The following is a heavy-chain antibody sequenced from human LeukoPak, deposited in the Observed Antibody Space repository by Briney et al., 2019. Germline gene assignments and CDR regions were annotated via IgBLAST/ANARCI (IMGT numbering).Heavy chain of an antibody. CDR2: INPNSGGT. CDR3: ARAYGGYAPYYFDY. J-gene: IGHJ4*02. D-gene: IGHD5-12*01. CDR1: GYTFTGYH. Sequence: ASVKVSCKASGYTFTGYHMHWVRQAPGQGLEWMGWINPNSGGTNYAQKFQGRVTMTRDTSISTAYMELSRLRSDDTAVYYCARAYGGYAPYYFDYWGQGTLVTVSS. V-gene: IGHV1-2*02.